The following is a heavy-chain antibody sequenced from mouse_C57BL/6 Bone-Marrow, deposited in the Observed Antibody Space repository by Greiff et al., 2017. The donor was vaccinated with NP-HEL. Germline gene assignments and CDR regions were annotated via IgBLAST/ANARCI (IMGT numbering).Heavy chain of an antibody. CDR3: ARPPRDIDY. CDR2: IDPNSGGT. Sequence: VQLQQPGAELVKPGASVTLSCKASGYTFTSYWMHWVKQRPGRGFEWIGRIDPNSGGTKYNEKFKSKATLTVDKPSSTAYMQLSSLTAEDSAVYYCARPPRDIDYWGQGTTLTVSS. CDR1: GYTFTSYW. V-gene: IGHV1-72*01. J-gene: IGHJ2*01. D-gene: IGHD3-3*01.